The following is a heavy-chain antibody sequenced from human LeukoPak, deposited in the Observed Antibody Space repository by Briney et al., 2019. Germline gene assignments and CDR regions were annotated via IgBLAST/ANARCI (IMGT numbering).Heavy chain of an antibody. V-gene: IGHV1-8*03. CDR1: GYTFTSYD. J-gene: IGHJ4*02. CDR3: AREGSAVAGIGFDY. Sequence: GASVKVSCKGSGYTFTSYDINWVRQATGQGLEWMGWMNPNSGNTGYAQKFQGRVTITRNTSISTAYMELSSLRSEDTAVYYCAREGSAVAGIGFDYWGQGTLVTVSS. CDR2: MNPNSGNT. D-gene: IGHD6-19*01.